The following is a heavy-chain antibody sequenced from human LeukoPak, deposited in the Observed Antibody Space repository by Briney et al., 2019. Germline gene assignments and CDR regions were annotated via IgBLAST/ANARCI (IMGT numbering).Heavy chain of an antibody. CDR1: GYTFTGYY. J-gene: IGHJ4*02. Sequence: ASVKVSCKASGYTFTGYYMHWVRQAPGQGLEWMGWINPNSGGTNYAQKFQGRVTMTRDTSISTAYMELSSLRSEDTAVYYCARDNLSGGVDTAMDPSYYFDYWGQGTLVTVSS. D-gene: IGHD5-18*01. V-gene: IGHV1-2*02. CDR2: INPNSGGT. CDR3: ARDNLSGGVDTAMDPSYYFDY.